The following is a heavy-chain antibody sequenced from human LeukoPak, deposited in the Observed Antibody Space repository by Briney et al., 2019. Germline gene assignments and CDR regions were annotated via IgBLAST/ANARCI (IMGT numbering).Heavy chain of an antibody. CDR3: ARDIVVVVAATQPFYYYGMDV. D-gene: IGHD2-15*01. Sequence: ASVKVSCKASGGTFSSYAISWVRQAPGQGLEWMGWISAYNGNTNYAQKLQGRVTMTTDTSTSTAYMELRSLRSDDTAVYYCARDIVVVVAATQPFYYYGMDVWGQGTTVTVSS. CDR2: ISAYNGNT. V-gene: IGHV1-18*01. J-gene: IGHJ6*02. CDR1: GGTFSSYA.